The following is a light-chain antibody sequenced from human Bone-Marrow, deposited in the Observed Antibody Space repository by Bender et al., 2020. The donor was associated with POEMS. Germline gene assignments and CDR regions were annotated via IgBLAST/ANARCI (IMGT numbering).Light chain of an antibody. Sequence: NFMLTQPHSVSESPGKTVTISCTRSSGSIASNYVQWYQQRPGSSPTIVIYEDNQRPPGVPDRFSGSIDSSSNSASLTISGLKTEDEADYYCQSYGNSDYVFGAGTKVTVL. CDR1: SGSIASNY. CDR2: EDN. V-gene: IGLV6-57*01. CDR3: QSYGNSDYV. J-gene: IGLJ1*01.